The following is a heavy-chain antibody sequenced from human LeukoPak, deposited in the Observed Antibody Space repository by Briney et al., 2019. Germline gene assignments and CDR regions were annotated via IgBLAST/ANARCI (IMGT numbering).Heavy chain of an antibody. CDR2: ISPSAGST. Sequence: GASVKVSCKASGYTFTSYYIHWVRQAPGQGLEWMGVISPSAGSTGYAQKFQGRVTMTKDTSTSTVYMELSSLRFEDTAVYYCARGIQIWTQDPPLLGWFDAWGQGTQVTVSS. J-gene: IGHJ5*02. CDR1: GYTFTSYY. CDR3: ARGIQIWTQDPPLLGWFDA. V-gene: IGHV1-46*01. D-gene: IGHD5-18*01.